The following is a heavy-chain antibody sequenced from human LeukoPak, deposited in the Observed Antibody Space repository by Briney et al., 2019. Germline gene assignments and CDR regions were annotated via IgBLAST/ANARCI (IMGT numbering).Heavy chain of an antibody. CDR2: ISFDGSDK. CDR3: ASSLGEYSSSSRWDY. J-gene: IGHJ4*02. V-gene: IGHV3-33*05. CDR1: GFTFSSYG. Sequence: PAGGSLRLSCAASGFTFSSYGMHWVRQAPGKGLEWVAVISFDGSDKHYADSVKGRFTISRDNSKNTLSLQMNSLRAEDTAVYYCASSLGEYSSSSRWDYWGQGTLVTVSS. D-gene: IGHD6-6*01.